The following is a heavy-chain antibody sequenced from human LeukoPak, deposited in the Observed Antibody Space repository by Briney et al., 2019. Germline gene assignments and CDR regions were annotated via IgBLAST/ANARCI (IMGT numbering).Heavy chain of an antibody. CDR1: GYTFTFYY. Sequence: GASVKVSCKASGYTFTFYYMHWVRQAPGQGLEWMGWINPNSGGTNYAQKFQGRVTMTRDTSISTAYMELSRLRSDDTAVYYCARDRTVAGPLGYWGQGTLVTVSS. D-gene: IGHD6-19*01. J-gene: IGHJ4*02. CDR3: ARDRTVAGPLGY. V-gene: IGHV1-2*02. CDR2: INPNSGGT.